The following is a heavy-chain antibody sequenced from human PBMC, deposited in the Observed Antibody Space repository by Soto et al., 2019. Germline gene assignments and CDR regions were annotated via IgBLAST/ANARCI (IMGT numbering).Heavy chain of an antibody. CDR3: ARDTVVVVAATDYYGMDV. V-gene: IGHV1-18*01. D-gene: IGHD2-15*01. CDR1: GYTFTSYG. Sequence: QVQLVQSGAEVKKPGASVKVSCKASGYTFTSYGISWVRQAPGQGLEWMGWISAYNGNTNYAQKLQGRVTMNTATHTSTAYMELRSLRSDDTAVYYCARDTVVVVAATDYYGMDVWGQGTTVTVSS. J-gene: IGHJ6*02. CDR2: ISAYNGNT.